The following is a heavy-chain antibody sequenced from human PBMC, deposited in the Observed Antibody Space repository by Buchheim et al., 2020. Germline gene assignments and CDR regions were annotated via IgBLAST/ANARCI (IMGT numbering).Heavy chain of an antibody. D-gene: IGHD2-2*03. CDR2: INHSGST. CDR1: GGSFSGYY. Sequence: QVQLQQWGAGLLKPSETLSLTCAVYGGSFSGYYWSWIRQPPGKGLKWIGEINHSGSTNYNPSLKSRVTISVDTSKNQFSLKLSSVTAADTAMYYCARGGLDIVVVPAAIVSEGWFDPWGQGTL. J-gene: IGHJ5*02. CDR3: ARGGLDIVVVPAAIVSEGWFDP. V-gene: IGHV4-34*01.